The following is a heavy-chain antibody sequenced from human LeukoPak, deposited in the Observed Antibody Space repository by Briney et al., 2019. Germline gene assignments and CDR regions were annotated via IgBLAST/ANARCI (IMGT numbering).Heavy chain of an antibody. D-gene: IGHD5-12*01. CDR1: GFTFSNYA. CDR3: ARDEYEYVGWFDP. CDR2: IYSGGRT. V-gene: IGHV3-66*01. Sequence: GGSLRLSCAASGFTFSNYAMNWVRQAPGKGLEWVSIIYSGGRTYYADSVKGRFTISRDNSKNTLYLQMNSLRVEDTAVYYCARDEYEYVGWFDPWGQGTLVTVSS. J-gene: IGHJ5*02.